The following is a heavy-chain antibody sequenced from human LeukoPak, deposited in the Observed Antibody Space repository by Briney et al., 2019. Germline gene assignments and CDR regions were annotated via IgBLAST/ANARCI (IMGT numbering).Heavy chain of an antibody. CDR3: ARERGNLRGDAFDI. V-gene: IGHV4-59*12. Sequence: SETLSLTCTVSGGSISSYYWSWMRQPPGKGLEWIGYIYYSGSTNYNPSLKSRVTISVDTSKNQFSLKLSSVTAADTAVYYCARERGNLRGDAFDIWGQGTKVTVSS. J-gene: IGHJ3*02. CDR1: GGSISSYY. D-gene: IGHD1-26*01. CDR2: IYYSGST.